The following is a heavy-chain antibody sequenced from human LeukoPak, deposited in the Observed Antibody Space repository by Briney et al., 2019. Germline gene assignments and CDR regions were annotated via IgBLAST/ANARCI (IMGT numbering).Heavy chain of an antibody. Sequence: GESLQISCKGSGYSFTSYWIGWVRQMPGKGLEWMGIIYPGDSDTRYSPSFQGQVTISADKSISTAYLQWSSLKASGTAMYYCARLQPGITIFGVVIDYGMDVWGQGTTVTVSS. J-gene: IGHJ6*02. CDR3: ARLQPGITIFGVVIDYGMDV. V-gene: IGHV5-51*01. CDR1: GYSFTSYW. CDR2: IYPGDSDT. D-gene: IGHD3-3*01.